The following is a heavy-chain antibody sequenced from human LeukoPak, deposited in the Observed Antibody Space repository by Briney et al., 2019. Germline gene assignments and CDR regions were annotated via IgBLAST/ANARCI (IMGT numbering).Heavy chain of an antibody. D-gene: IGHD4/OR15-4a*01. V-gene: IGHV4-31*03. CDR2: IYYSGTT. CDR3: ARDRGRRLSAYGLDV. CDR1: GGSISSADYY. J-gene: IGHJ6*02. Sequence: SETLYLTCTVSGGSISSADYYWNWIRQHPGKGLEWIGSIYYSGTTYYNPSLKSRVIISVDTSKNQFSLKLSSVTAADTAVYYCARDRGRRLSAYGLDVWGQGTTVTVSS.